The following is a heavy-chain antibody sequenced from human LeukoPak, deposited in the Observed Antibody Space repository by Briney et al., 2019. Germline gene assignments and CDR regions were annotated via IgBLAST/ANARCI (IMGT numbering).Heavy chain of an antibody. J-gene: IGHJ4*02. CDR2: ISGSGGST. CDR1: GFTFSSYA. CDR3: AKVLANSGSYY. V-gene: IGHV3-23*01. D-gene: IGHD1-26*01. Sequence: GGSLRLSCAASGFTFSSYAMSWVRQAPGKGLEWVSAISGSGGSTYYADSVRGRFTISRDNSKNTLYLQMNSLRAEDTAVYYCAKVLANSGSYYWGQGTLVTVSS.